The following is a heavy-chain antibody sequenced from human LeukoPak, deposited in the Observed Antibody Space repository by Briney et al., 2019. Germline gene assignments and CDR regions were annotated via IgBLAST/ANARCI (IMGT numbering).Heavy chain of an antibody. CDR1: GFTFSSYS. Sequence: PGGSLRLSCAASGFTFSSYSMNWVRQAPGKGLEWVSAISGSGGSTYYADSVKGRFTISRDNSKNTLYLQMNSLRAEDTAVYYCAKERGAAGYFDYWGQGTLVTVSS. D-gene: IGHD6-13*01. CDR3: AKERGAAGYFDY. CDR2: ISGSGGST. J-gene: IGHJ4*02. V-gene: IGHV3-23*01.